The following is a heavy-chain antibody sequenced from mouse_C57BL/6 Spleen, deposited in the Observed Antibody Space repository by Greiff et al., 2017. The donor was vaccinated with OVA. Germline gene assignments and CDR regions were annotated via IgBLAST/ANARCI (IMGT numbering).Heavy chain of an antibody. CDR2: ISYDGSN. J-gene: IGHJ2*01. V-gene: IGHV3-6*01. D-gene: IGHD2-3*01. CDR3: ASDYDGYSSDY. Sequence: VQLQQSGPGLVKPSQSLSLTCSVTGYSFTSGYYWYWIRQFPGNILEWMGFISYDGSNNYNPSFKNRISITRDTSKNQSTQKLNSRTTEDEATVYYASDYDGYSSDYWGQGTTLTVSS. CDR1: GYSFTSGYY.